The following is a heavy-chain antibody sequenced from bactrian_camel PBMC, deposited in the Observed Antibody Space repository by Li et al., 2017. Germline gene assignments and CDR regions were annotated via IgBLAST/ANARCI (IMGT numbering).Heavy chain of an antibody. CDR2: INSAGSTT. CDR1: GFTFGDYW. CDR3: GKAAASGDDSWSDY. V-gene: IGHV3S1*01. J-gene: IGHJ4*01. Sequence: QVQLVESGGGLVQPGGSLRLSCAASGFTFGDYWIYWVRQAQGKGLEWVGNINSAGSTTHYVDSLKGRFTISRDNAKNTMYLQLNSLKTEDMAMYYCGKAAASGDDSWSDYWGQGTQVTVS. D-gene: IGHD6*01.